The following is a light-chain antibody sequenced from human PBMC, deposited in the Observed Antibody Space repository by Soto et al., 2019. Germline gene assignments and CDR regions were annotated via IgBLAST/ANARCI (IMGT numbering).Light chain of an antibody. J-gene: IGLJ1*01. CDR3: QSYDSSLRGLV. CDR1: SSNIGAGYD. CDR2: GNS. Sequence: QSVLTQPPSVSGAPGQRVTISCTGSSSNIGAGYDVHWYQQLPGTAPKLLIYGNSNRPSGVPDRFSGSKSGTSASLAITGLQAEDEADYYCQSYDSSLRGLVFGTGTKLPS. V-gene: IGLV1-40*01.